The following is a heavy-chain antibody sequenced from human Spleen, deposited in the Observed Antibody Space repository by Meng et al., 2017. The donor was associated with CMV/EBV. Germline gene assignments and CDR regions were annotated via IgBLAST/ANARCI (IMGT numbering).Heavy chain of an antibody. CDR2: INEDGSQK. V-gene: IGHV3-7*01. CDR3: ARVTEEALEWLFHYYYYGMDV. D-gene: IGHD3-3*01. J-gene: IGHJ6*02. CDR1: GFTFSRYW. Sequence: GESLKISCAASGFTFSRYWMRWVRQAPGKGLEWVANINEDGSQKYYVDSVKGRFTISRDNANNTLYLQMNSLRAEDTAVYYCARVTEEALEWLFHYYYYGMDVWGQGTTVTVSS.